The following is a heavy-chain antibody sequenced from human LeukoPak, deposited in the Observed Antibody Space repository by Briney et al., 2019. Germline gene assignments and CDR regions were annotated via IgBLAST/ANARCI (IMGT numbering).Heavy chain of an antibody. Sequence: SVKVSCKASGGTFSSYAISWVRQAPGQGLEWMGRIIPILGIANYAQKFQGRVTITADKSTSTAYMELSSLRSEDTAVYYCARHGRRITIFGVAFDYWGQGTLVTVSS. CDR1: GGTFSSYA. V-gene: IGHV1-69*04. J-gene: IGHJ4*02. CDR2: IIPILGIA. CDR3: ARHGRRITIFGVAFDY. D-gene: IGHD3-3*01.